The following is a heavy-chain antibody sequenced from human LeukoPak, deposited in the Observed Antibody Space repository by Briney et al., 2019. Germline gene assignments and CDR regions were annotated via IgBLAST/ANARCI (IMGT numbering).Heavy chain of an antibody. J-gene: IGHJ6*02. CDR1: GFTFSSYA. D-gene: IGHD3-22*01. CDR3: AKDNYYDSSGYYYYYYGMDV. CDR2: ISGSGGST. Sequence: GGSLRLSCAASGFTFSSYAKSWVRQAPGKGLEWVSAISGSGGSTYYADSVKGRFTISRDNSKNTLYLQMNSLRAEDTAVYYCAKDNYYDSSGYYYYYYGMDVWGQGTTVTVSS. V-gene: IGHV3-23*01.